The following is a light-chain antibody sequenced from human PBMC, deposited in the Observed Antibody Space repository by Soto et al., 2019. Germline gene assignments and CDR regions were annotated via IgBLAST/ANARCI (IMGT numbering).Light chain of an antibody. CDR2: GAF. Sequence: EVVLTQSPGTLSLSPGERATLSCRASQSVRTSDVTWYQHQPGQAPRLLIYGAFNRATDIPDRFSGSGSGTDVTLTISRLEAEDFAVYYWQHCGNSRYTFGQGTRLEIK. V-gene: IGKV3-20*01. J-gene: IGKJ2*01. CDR1: QSVRTSD. CDR3: QHCGNSRYT.